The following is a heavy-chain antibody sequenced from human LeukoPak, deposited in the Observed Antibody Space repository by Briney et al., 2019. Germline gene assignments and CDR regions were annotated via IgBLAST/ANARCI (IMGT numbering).Heavy chain of an antibody. CDR3: ARVRSIWLVYYFDY. V-gene: IGHV4-34*01. CDR1: GFTFSSYA. J-gene: IGHJ4*02. CDR2: INHSGST. Sequence: PGGSLRLSCAASGFTFSSYAMSWVRQAPGKGLEWIGEINHSGSTNHNPSLKSRVTISVDTSKNQFSLKLSSVTAADTAVYYCARVRSIWLVYYFDYWGQGTLVTVSS. D-gene: IGHD6-19*01.